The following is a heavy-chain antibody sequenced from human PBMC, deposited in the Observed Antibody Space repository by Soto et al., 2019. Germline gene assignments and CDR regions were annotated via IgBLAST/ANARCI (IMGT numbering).Heavy chain of an antibody. Sequence: QVQLVQSGAEVKKPGASVKVSCTASGYTFTHYAIHWVRHAPGQRLEWMGFINAGSGNTKYSQTFQGRLTFTKDTSASTAYMDLSSLRSEDKAIYYCARGLAAEGSWGQGTLVTVSS. V-gene: IGHV1-3*01. J-gene: IGHJ5*02. CDR3: ARGLAAEGS. D-gene: IGHD6-13*01. CDR2: INAGSGNT. CDR1: GYTFTHYA.